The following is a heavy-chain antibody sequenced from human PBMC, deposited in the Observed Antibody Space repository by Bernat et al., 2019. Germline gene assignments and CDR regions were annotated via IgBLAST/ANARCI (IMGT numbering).Heavy chain of an antibody. CDR3: TRDDCGGDCWADY. V-gene: IGHV3-49*03. CDR2: IRSKAYGGTT. J-gene: IGHJ4*02. CDR1: GFTFGDYA. D-gene: IGHD2-21*02. Sequence: EVQLVESGGGLVQPGRSLRLSCTASGFTFGDYAMSWFRQAPGKGLEWVGFIRSKAYGGTTEYAASVQGRFTISRDDSKSIAYLQMNSLKTEDTAVYYCTRDDCGGDCWADYWGQGTLVTVSS.